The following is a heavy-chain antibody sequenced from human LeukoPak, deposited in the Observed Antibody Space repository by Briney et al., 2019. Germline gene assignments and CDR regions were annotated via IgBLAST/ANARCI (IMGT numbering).Heavy chain of an antibody. CDR2: ISGSGGST. V-gene: IGHV3-23*01. CDR3: AKVVSSYYYDSSGYYFDY. CDR1: GFTFSSYA. J-gene: IGHJ4*02. Sequence: PGGSLRLSCAASGFTFSSYAMSWVRQAPGKGLEWVSAISGSGGSTYYADSVKGRFTISRDNSKNTLYLQMNSLRAEDTAVYYCAKVVSSYYYDSSGYYFDYWGQETLVTVSS. D-gene: IGHD3-22*01.